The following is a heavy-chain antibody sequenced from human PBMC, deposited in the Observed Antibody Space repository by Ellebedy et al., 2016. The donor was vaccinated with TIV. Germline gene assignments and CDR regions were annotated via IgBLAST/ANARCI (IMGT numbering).Heavy chain of an antibody. CDR1: GGSISSSSYY. CDR2: IYYSGST. V-gene: IGHV4-39*01. CDR3: ARGGWNYWPY. D-gene: IGHD1-7*01. Sequence: MPSETLSLTCTVSGGSISSSSYYWGWIRQPPGKGLEWIGSIYYSGSTYYNPSLKSRVTISVDTSKNQFSLKLSSVTAADTAVYYCARGGWNYWPYWGQGTLVTVSS. J-gene: IGHJ4*02.